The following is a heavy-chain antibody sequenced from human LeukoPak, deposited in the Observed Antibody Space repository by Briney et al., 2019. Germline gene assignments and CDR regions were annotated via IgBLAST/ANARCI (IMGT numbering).Heavy chain of an antibody. Sequence: SETLSLTCTVSGYSISSGYYWGWIRQPPGKGLEWIGSLYHSGSTYYNPSLKSRVTISVDTSKNQFSLKLSSVTAADTAVYYCARWAAMYYYEGVEVDYWGQGTLVTVSS. CDR1: GYSISSGYY. J-gene: IGHJ4*02. V-gene: IGHV4-38-2*02. CDR2: LYHSGST. D-gene: IGHD3-22*01. CDR3: ARWAAMYYYEGVEVDY.